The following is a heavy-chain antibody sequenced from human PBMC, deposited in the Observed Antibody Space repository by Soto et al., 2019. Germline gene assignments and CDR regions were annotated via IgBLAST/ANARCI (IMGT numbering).Heavy chain of an antibody. J-gene: IGHJ3*02. D-gene: IGHD3-3*01. CDR3: ERGGYHDFRSGTQIGYDI. CDR1: GFAFSLKW. V-gene: IGHV3-74*01. CDR2: INSDGSST. Sequence: VCLGRSGAACGFAFSLKWMDAVRPGPGKGLVWVSRINSDGSSTSYADSVKGRFTVSRDNAENTLFLQMNSLRAEDTAVYYCERGGYHDFRSGTQIGYDIWGPVKTVTDS.